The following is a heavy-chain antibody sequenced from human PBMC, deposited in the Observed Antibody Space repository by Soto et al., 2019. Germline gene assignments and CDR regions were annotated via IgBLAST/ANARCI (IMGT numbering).Heavy chain of an antibody. D-gene: IGHD3-22*01. CDR1: GFTFSSYA. V-gene: IGHV3-23*01. CDR3: SRRFYYDSAYYFDY. J-gene: IGHJ4*02. CDR2: ISGDGGGT. Sequence: GGSLRLSCAASGFTFSSYAMSWVRQAPGKGLERVSVISGDGGGTYYADSVKGRFTISRDNSKNTLYLQMNSLRADDTAVYFCSRRFYYDSAYYFDYWGQGTLVTVSS.